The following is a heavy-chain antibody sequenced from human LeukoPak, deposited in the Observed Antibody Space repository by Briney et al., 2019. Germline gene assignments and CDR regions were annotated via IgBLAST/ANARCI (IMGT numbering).Heavy chain of an antibody. D-gene: IGHD3-9*01. V-gene: IGHV1-46*01. CDR2: INPSGGST. Sequence: GASVKVSCKASGYTFTSYYMHWVRQAPGQGLEWMGIINPSGGSTSYAQKFQGRVTMTRDTSTSTVYMELSSLRSEDTAVYYCARLGRPLRRLGAGPNILTGYDYWGQGTLVTASS. CDR1: GYTFTSYY. CDR3: ARLGRPLRRLGAGPNILTGYDY. J-gene: IGHJ4*02.